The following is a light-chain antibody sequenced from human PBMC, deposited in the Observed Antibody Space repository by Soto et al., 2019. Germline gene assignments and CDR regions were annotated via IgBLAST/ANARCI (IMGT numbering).Light chain of an antibody. CDR1: QDISDY. Sequence: DIQMTQSPSSLSASVGDRVIITCQASQDISDYLNWYHQKPGKAPKFLIYDASDLETGVPSRFSGSGSGGDFTFTMSSLQTGDIGTYYCQQYQSLPFAIGPGTTVDIK. J-gene: IGKJ3*01. CDR2: DAS. CDR3: QQYQSLPFA. V-gene: IGKV1-33*01.